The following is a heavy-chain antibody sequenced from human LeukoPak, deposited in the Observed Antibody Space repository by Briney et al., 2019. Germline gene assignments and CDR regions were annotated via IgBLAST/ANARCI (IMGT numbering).Heavy chain of an antibody. CDR1: GFTFSTYA. CDR2: RSYDGSNK. V-gene: IGHV3-30-3*01. D-gene: IGHD6-19*01. J-gene: IGHJ4*02. CDR3: ARDPATYSSGRWGGFDY. Sequence: GRSLRLSCAASGFTFSTYAVHWVRQAPGKGLEWVAVRSYDGSNKYYTDSVKGRFTISRDNSKNTLYLQMNSLRAEDTAVYYCARDPATYSSGRWGGFDYWGQGTLVTFSS.